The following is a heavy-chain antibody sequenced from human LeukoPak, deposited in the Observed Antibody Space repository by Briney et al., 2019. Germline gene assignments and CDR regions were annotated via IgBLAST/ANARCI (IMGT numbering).Heavy chain of an antibody. D-gene: IGHD2-2*01. CDR2: VNSDGSST. J-gene: IGHJ6*02. V-gene: IGHV3-74*01. CDR3: ARAGRQCSSTSCYVYYYGMDV. CDR1: GFTFSSYW. Sequence: GGSLRLSCVASGFTFSSYWMHWVRQAPGKGLVWVSRVNSDGSSTNYAASVKGRFTISRDNAKNTLYLQMNSLRAEDTAVYYCARAGRQCSSTSCYVYYYGMDVWGQGTTVTVSS.